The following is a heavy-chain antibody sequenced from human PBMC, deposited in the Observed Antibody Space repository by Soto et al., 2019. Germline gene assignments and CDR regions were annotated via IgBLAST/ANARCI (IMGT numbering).Heavy chain of an antibody. CDR2: VKGDEITA. CDR3: TRGAERANNHDY. Sequence: DVQLVESGGGSVQPGGSLRLSCVASGFTFSRYWVHWVRQAPGKGLVWVSRVKGDEITATYADSVEGRFTISRATGKNTVYLDMNRLRADDTAVYYCTRGAERANNHDYWGQGTLVTVSS. CDR1: GFTFSRYW. J-gene: IGHJ4*02. V-gene: IGHV3-74*01. D-gene: IGHD1-26*01.